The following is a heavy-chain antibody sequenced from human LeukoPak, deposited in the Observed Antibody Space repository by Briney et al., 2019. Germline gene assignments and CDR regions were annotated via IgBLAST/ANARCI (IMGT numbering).Heavy chain of an antibody. CDR3: ARDDGDYYDSSGGNWFDP. D-gene: IGHD3-22*01. CDR2: MYTSGST. J-gene: IGHJ5*02. V-gene: IGHV4-4*07. Sequence: SETLSLTCTVSGGTISSYYWSWIRQPAGKGLEWIGRMYTSGSTNYNPSLKSRVTMSVDTSKNQFSLKLSSVTAADTAVYYCARDDGDYYDSSGGNWFDPWGQGTLVTVSS. CDR1: GGTISSYY.